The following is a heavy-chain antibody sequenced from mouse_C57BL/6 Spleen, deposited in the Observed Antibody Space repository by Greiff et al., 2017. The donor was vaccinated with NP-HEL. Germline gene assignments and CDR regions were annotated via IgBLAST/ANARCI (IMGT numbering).Heavy chain of an antibody. D-gene: IGHD2-5*01. CDR1: GYSITSGYY. Sequence: EVKLVESGPGLVKPSQSLSLTCSVTGYSITSGYYWNWIRQFPGNKLEWMGYISYDGSNNYNPSLKNRISITRDTSKNQFFLKLNSVTTEDTATYYCARETYYSNYGGFAYWGQGTLVTVSA. J-gene: IGHJ3*01. CDR2: ISYDGSN. V-gene: IGHV3-6*01. CDR3: ARETYYSNYGGFAY.